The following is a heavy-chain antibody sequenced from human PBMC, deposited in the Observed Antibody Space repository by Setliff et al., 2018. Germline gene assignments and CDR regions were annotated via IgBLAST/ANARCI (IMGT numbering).Heavy chain of an antibody. J-gene: IGHJ5*02. D-gene: IGHD2-2*01. Sequence: ASVKVSCKASGYTFSSYAMNWVRQAPGQGLERMGRINTITGNPTYAQGFTGRFVFSLDTSVSTAYLQISSLKPEDTAVYYCARDLGYCSRTSCHGDWFDPWGQGTLVTVSS. CDR1: GYTFSSYA. CDR3: ARDLGYCSRTSCHGDWFDP. V-gene: IGHV7-4-1*02. CDR2: INTITGNP.